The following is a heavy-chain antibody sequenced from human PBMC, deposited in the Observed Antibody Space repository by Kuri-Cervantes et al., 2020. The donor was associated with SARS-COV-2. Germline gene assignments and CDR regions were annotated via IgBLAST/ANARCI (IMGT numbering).Heavy chain of an antibody. CDR3: AKDSPPTVVTPPSYFDY. V-gene: IGHV3-30*04. Sequence: GGSLRLSCAASGFTFSSYAMHWVRQAPGKGLEWVAVISYDGSNKHYADSVKGRFTISRDNSKNTLYLQMNSLRAEDTAVYYCAKDSPPTVVTPPSYFDYWGQGTLVTVSS. D-gene: IGHD4-23*01. J-gene: IGHJ4*02. CDR2: ISYDGSNK. CDR1: GFTFSSYA.